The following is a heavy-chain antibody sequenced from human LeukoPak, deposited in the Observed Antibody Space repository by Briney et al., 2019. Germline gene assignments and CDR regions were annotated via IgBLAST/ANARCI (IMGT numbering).Heavy chain of an antibody. D-gene: IGHD4-23*01. J-gene: IGHJ4*02. CDR2: ISYDGSDK. CDR1: GFTFSSYG. CDR3: ARDGTVVTFVYYFDY. V-gene: IGHV3-30-3*01. Sequence: PGRSLRLSCAASGFTFSSYGMHWVRQAPGKGLEWVAVISYDGSDKYYADSVKGRITISRDNSKNTLYLQVNSLRAEDTAVYYCARDGTVVTFVYYFDYWGQGTLVTVSS.